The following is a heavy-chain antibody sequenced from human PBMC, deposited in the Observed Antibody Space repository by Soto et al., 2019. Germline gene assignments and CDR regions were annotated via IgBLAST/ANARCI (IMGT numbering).Heavy chain of an antibody. CDR1: GFTFSSYW. Sequence: EVQLVESGGGLVQPGESLRLSCAASGFTFSSYWMHWVRQAPGKGLVWVSRINSDGSSTSYAGTVKGRFTISRDNGKNTLYLQMNSLRAEDTAVYYCARTSLVFPAATRDDYWGQGTLVTVSS. V-gene: IGHV3-74*01. CDR3: ARTSLVFPAATRDDY. CDR2: INSDGSST. J-gene: IGHJ4*02. D-gene: IGHD2-2*01.